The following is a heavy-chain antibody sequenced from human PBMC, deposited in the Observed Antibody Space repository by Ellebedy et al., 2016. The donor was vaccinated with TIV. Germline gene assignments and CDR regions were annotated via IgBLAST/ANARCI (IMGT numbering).Heavy chain of an antibody. CDR2: IYYSGST. V-gene: IGHV4-59*11. CDR3: ARVVWQLPVSYAFDI. Sequence: MPSETLSLTCTVSGGSISSHYWSWIRQPPGKGLEWIGYIYYSGSTNYNPSLKSRVTISVDTSKNQFSLKLSSVTAADTAVYYCARVVWQLPVSYAFDIWGQGTMVTVSS. D-gene: IGHD2-15*01. J-gene: IGHJ3*02. CDR1: GGSISSHY.